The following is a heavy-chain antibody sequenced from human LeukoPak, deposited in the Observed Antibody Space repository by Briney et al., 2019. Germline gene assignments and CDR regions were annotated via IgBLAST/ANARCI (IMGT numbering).Heavy chain of an antibody. CDR3: ARDDYILNWNSYNNWFDP. V-gene: IGHV1-2*02. D-gene: IGHD1-1*01. CDR2: INPNSGGT. J-gene: IGHJ5*02. Sequence: ASVKVSCKASGYTFTGYYMHWVRQAPGQGLEWMGWINPNSGGTNYAQKFQGRVSMTRDTSISTAYMELSRLRSDDTAVYYCARDDYILNWNSYNNWFDPWGQGTLVTVSS. CDR1: GYTFTGYY.